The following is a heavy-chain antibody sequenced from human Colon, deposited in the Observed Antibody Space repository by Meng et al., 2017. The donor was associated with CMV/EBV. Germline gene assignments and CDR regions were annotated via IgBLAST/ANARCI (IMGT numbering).Heavy chain of an antibody. CDR2: ISTDGSST. D-gene: IGHD2-15*01. CDR3: ARDIGRFCTGGTCYARPYLYDLDV. J-gene: IGHJ6*02. CDR1: GFTFRSHW. Sequence: GESLKISCAASGFTFRSHWMHWVRQVPGKGLVWVSRISTDGSSTMYADSVKGRFTISRDNSKNTLYLQVISLRAEDTAVYYCARDIGRFCTGGTCYARPYLYDLDVWGQGTTVTVSS. V-gene: IGHV3-74*03.